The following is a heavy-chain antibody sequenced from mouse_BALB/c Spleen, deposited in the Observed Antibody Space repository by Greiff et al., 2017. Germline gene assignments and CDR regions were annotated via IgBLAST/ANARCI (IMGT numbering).Heavy chain of an antibody. CDR2: ISYSGST. J-gene: IGHJ4*01. Sequence: EVQLVESGPSLVKPSQTLSLTCSVTGDSITSGYWNWIRKFPGNKLEYMGYISYSGSTYYNPSLKSRISITRDTSKNQYYLQLNSVTTEDTATYYCARYRPYYYGSSYYAMDYWGQGTSVTVSS. CDR3: ARYRPYYYGSSYYAMDY. V-gene: IGHV3-8*02. D-gene: IGHD1-1*01. CDR1: GDSITSGY.